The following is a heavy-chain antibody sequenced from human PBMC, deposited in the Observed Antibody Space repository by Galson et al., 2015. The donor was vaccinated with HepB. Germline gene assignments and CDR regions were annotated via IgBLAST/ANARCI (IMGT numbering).Heavy chain of an antibody. Sequence: SVKVSCKASGDTFNNNPITWMRQAPGQGLEWMGGIIPVVGFANYAHRFQGRVTMTRDTSMRTAYMELRSLTTEDTAVYYCAKGDGDYPESFDFWGQGTMVIVSS. V-gene: IGHV1-69*10. D-gene: IGHD4-17*01. CDR3: AKGDGDYPESFDF. CDR2: IIPVVGFA. CDR1: GDTFNNNP. J-gene: IGHJ3*01.